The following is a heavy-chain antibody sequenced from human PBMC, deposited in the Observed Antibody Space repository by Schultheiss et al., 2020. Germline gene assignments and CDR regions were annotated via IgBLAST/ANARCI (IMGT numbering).Heavy chain of an antibody. V-gene: IGHV4-59*12. CDR1: GGSISSYY. J-gene: IGHJ6*02. CDR3: ARGLGEAYCGGDCYPYYYYGMDV. Sequence: SETLSLTCTVSGGSISSYYWSWIRQPPGKGLEWIGSIYYSGSTNYNPSLKSRVTISVDTSKNQFSLKLSSVTAADTAVYYCARGLGEAYCGGDCYPYYYYGMDVWGQGTTVTVSS. CDR2: IYYSGST. D-gene: IGHD2-21*02.